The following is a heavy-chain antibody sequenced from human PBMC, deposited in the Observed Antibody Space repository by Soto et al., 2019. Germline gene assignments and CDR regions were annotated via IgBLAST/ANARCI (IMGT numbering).Heavy chain of an antibody. V-gene: IGHV3-64D*06. Sequence: HPGGSLRLSCSASGFTFSSYAMHWVRQAPGKELEYVSDSVKGRFTVSRDNSKNTLYLQMSGLSADDTAVYYCVKSRGGNNFDFFDWGQGALVTVSS. CDR1: GFTFSSYA. CDR3: VKSRGGNNFDFFD. D-gene: IGHD2-15*01. J-gene: IGHJ4*02.